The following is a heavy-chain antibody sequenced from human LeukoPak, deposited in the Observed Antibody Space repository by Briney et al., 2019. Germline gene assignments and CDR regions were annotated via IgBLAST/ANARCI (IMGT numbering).Heavy chain of an antibody. V-gene: IGHV1-69*04. CDR2: IIPILGIA. D-gene: IGHD4-23*01. Sequence: RASVKVSCKASGGTFSSYAISWVRPAPGQGLEWMGRIIPILGIANYAQKFQGRVTITADKSTSTAYMELSSLRSEDTAVYYCARGPTVVTPFDYWGQGTLVTVSS. CDR1: GGTFSSYA. CDR3: ARGPTVVTPFDY. J-gene: IGHJ4*02.